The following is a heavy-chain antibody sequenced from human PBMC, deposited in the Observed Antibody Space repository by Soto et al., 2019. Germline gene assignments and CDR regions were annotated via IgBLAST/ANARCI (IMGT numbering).Heavy chain of an antibody. V-gene: IGHV3-7*01. CDR3: ARDHFTPDFWSGQGSWFEP. J-gene: IGHJ5*02. CDR1: GFTFSIYV. D-gene: IGHD3-3*01. CDR2: IMIQARQK. Sequence: GGSLRLSCAASGFTFSIYVMSWVLQAPGKGLEWVANIMIQARQKYSVDSVKGRLISNRHNAKNSLYLQTYGLSADDAAGYYCARDHFTPDFWSGQGSWFEPWGQGTMVIVSS.